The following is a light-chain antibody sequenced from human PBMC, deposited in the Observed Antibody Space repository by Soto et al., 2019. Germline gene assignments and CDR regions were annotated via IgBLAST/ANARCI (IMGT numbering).Light chain of an antibody. CDR1: QRLFSF. J-gene: IGKJ3*01. CDR2: TAY. Sequence: DIQMTQSPSSLSASVGDSVTLTCRASQRLFSFLNWYQQAPGRAPKLLLSTAYKLQSGVPSRFSGSESGTEFTLTISSLQPEDFAIYFCQQTYSAPFTFGPGTKVDVK. CDR3: QQTYSAPFT. V-gene: IGKV1-39*01.